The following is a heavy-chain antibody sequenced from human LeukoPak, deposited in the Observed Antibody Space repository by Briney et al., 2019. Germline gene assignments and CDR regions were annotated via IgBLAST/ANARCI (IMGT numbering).Heavy chain of an antibody. Sequence: ASVKVSCKASGYTFTGYYMHWVRQAPGQGLEWMGWINPNSGGTNYAQKFQGRVTMTRDTSISTAYIELSRLRSDDTAVYYCARIVVVPAAICCYFDYWGQGTLVTVSS. J-gene: IGHJ4*02. D-gene: IGHD2-2*01. CDR1: GYTFTGYY. CDR3: ARIVVVPAAICCYFDY. CDR2: INPNSGGT. V-gene: IGHV1-2*02.